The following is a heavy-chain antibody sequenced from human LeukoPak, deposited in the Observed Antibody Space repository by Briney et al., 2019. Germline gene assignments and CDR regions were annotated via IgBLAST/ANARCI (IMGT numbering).Heavy chain of an antibody. J-gene: IGHJ4*02. CDR3: AKDTDTAMFGY. V-gene: IGHV3-9*01. CDR1: GFTFDDYA. D-gene: IGHD5-18*01. Sequence: PGRSLRLSCAASGFTFDDYAMRWVRQAPGKGLEWVSGISWNSGSIGYADSVKGRFTISRDNAKNSLYLQMNSLRAEDTALYYCAKDTDTAMFGYWGQGTLVTVSS. CDR2: ISWNSGSI.